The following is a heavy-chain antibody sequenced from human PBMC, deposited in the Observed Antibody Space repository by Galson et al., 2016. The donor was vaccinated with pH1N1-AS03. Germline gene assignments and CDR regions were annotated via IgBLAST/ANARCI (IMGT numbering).Heavy chain of an antibody. J-gene: IGHJ2*01. V-gene: IGHV3-9*01. CDR3: ARDSDFDL. Sequence: SLRLSCAASGFTFDDFAMHWVRHAPGKGLEWVSGITWNSGSISYADSVKGRFTISSDNGKSSLYLQMNSLRAEDTALYYCARDSDFDLWGRGTLVTVSS. CDR1: GFTFDDFA. CDR2: ITWNSGSI.